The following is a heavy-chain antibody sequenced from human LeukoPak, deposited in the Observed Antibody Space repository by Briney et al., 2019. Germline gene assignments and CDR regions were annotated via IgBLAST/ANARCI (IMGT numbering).Heavy chain of an antibody. Sequence: PGGSLTLSCAASGFTFSTYAISWVRQPPGKGLEWVSTVSGDTTMTKYADSVRGRFTISRDNSKNKEYLQMNTLRVADTAIYYCAKRGRSVSSNNGVLFDYWGQGILVTVSS. CDR3: AKRGRSVSSNNGVLFDY. CDR2: VSGDTTMT. CDR1: GFTFSTYA. J-gene: IGHJ4*02. D-gene: IGHD5/OR15-5a*01. V-gene: IGHV3-23*01.